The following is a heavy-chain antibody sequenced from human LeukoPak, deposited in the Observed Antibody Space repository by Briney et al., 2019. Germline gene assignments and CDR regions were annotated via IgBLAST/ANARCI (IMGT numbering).Heavy chain of an antibody. Sequence: ASVKVSCKASGCTFTSYGISWVRQAPGQGLEWMGWISAYNGNTNYAQKLQGRVTMTTDTSTSTAYMELRSLRSDDTAVYYCARVDYYDSSGYWGLSYYYGMDVWGQGTTVTVSS. CDR3: ARVDYYDSSGYWGLSYYYGMDV. J-gene: IGHJ6*02. CDR2: ISAYNGNT. D-gene: IGHD3-22*01. V-gene: IGHV1-18*01. CDR1: GCTFTSYG.